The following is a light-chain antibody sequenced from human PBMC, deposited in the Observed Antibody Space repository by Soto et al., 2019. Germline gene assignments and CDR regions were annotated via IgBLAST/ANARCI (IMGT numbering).Light chain of an antibody. J-gene: IGLJ3*02. Sequence: QSALTQPASVSGSPGQSITISCTGTNSDVGGYDRVSWYQHHPGKAPKLMIYEVSYRPSGVSNRFSGSKSGDTASLTISRLQAEDEADYYCTSYTSTTRWVFGGGTKVTVL. CDR1: NSDVGGYDR. CDR2: EVS. CDR3: TSYTSTTRWV. V-gene: IGLV2-14*01.